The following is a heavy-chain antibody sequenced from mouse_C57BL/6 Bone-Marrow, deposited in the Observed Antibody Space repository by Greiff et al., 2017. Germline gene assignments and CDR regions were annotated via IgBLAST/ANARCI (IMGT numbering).Heavy chain of an antibody. CDR1: GYTFTSYW. CDR2: IHPNSGST. J-gene: IGHJ3*01. D-gene: IGHD1-1*01. V-gene: IGHV1-64*01. Sequence: QVQLKQPGAELVKPGASVKLSCKASGYTFTSYWMHWVKQRPGQGLEWIGMIHPNSGSTNYNEKFKSKATLTVDKSSSTAYMQLSSLTSEDSAVYYCARSVLHGFAYWGQGTLVTVSA. CDR3: ARSVLHGFAY.